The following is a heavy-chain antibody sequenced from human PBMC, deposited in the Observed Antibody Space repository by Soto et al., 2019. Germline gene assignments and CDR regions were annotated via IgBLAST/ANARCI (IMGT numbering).Heavy chain of an antibody. D-gene: IGHD1-26*01. V-gene: IGHV4-59*11. J-gene: IGHJ6*02. CDR1: GGSISSHY. Sequence: PSETLSLTCTVSGGSISSHYWSWVRQAPGKGLEWIGHIYYRGSTSYNPSLRSRSTISVDTSNNQFSLKLNSVTTADTAVYYCARDGREASGMDVWGQGTNVTVSS. CDR2: IYYRGST. CDR3: ARDGREASGMDV.